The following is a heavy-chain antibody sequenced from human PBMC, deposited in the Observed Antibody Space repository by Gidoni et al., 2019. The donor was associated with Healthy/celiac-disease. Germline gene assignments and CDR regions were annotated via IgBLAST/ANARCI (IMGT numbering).Heavy chain of an antibody. D-gene: IGHD5-18*01. V-gene: IGHV3-30*01. CDR2: ISYDGSNK. J-gene: IGHJ4*02. CDR1: GFTFSSYA. CDR3: ARNTPGYSYGFPIDY. Sequence: HVQLVASGGGVVQPGRSLRLSCAASGFTFSSYAMHWVRQAPGKGLEWVAVISYDGSNKYYADSVKGRFTISRDNSKNTLYLQMNSLRAEDTAVYYCARNTPGYSYGFPIDYWGQGTLVTVSS.